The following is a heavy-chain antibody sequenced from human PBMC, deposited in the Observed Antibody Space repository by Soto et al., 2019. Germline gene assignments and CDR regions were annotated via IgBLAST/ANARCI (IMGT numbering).Heavy chain of an antibody. D-gene: IGHD2-15*01. V-gene: IGHV3-23*01. J-gene: IGHJ4*02. CDR3: AKRRGAGGHFDY. CDR2: VSIGGST. CDR1: GLSFSSYA. Sequence: GSLSLSCVASGLSFSSYAMCWVRQGPGKGLEWVAVVSIGGSTHYADSVRGRFTISRDNSKNTLSLQMNSLTAEDTAVYLCAKRRGAGGHFDYWGQGALVTVSS.